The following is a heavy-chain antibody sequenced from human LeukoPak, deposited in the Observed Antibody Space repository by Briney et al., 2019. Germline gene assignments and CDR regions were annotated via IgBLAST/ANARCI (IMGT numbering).Heavy chain of an antibody. Sequence: SETLSLTCTVSGGSISSSSYYWGWIRQPPGKGLGWIGSIYYSGSTYYNPSLKSRVTISVDTSKNQFSLKLSSVTAEDTAVYYCAGVVVAAYDYYYMDVWGKGTTVTISS. CDR1: GGSISSSSYY. J-gene: IGHJ6*03. V-gene: IGHV4-39*01. CDR3: AGVVVAAYDYYYMDV. CDR2: IYYSGST. D-gene: IGHD2-15*01.